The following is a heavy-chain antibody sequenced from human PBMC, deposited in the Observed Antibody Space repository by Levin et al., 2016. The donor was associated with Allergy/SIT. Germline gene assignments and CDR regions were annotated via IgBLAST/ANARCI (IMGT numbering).Heavy chain of an antibody. Sequence: GESLKISCAASGFTFDDYAMHWVRQAPGKGLEWVSLISGDGGSTYYADSVKGRFSISRDNSKNSLYLQMNSLRTEDTALYYCAKDNTMTYYYDSSGKDYGMDVWGQGTTVTVSS. J-gene: IGHJ6*02. V-gene: IGHV3-43*02. CDR2: ISGDGGST. D-gene: IGHD3-22*01. CDR3: AKDNTMTYYYDSSGKDYGMDV. CDR1: GFTFDDYA.